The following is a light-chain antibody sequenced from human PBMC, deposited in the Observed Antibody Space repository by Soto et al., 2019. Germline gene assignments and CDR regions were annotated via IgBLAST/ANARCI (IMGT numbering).Light chain of an antibody. CDR1: SSNIGAGYD. V-gene: IGLV1-40*01. J-gene: IGLJ1*01. CDR3: QSYDSSLSGHYV. CDR2: GNS. Sequence: QSVLTPPPSVSGAPGQRVTISCTGSSSNIGAGYDVHWYQQLPGTAPKLLIYGNSNRPSGVPDRFSGSKSGTSASLAITGLQAEDEADYYCQSYDSSLSGHYVFGTGTKVTV.